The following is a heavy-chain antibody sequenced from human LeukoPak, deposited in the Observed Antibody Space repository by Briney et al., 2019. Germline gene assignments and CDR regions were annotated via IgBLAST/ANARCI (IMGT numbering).Heavy chain of an antibody. D-gene: IGHD6-13*01. V-gene: IGHV3-23*01. CDR3: EKDKGSSSWYPLHFDY. Sequence: GSLRLSCAPSLVTLCSYAMSAVRQAPGRGRERGSAISGIVGITYYADSLWGRFTISSDNSKNTLYLQMNRLRAQETAVSYCEKDKGSSSWYPLHFDYCHQATLASVSS. CDR2: ISGIVGIT. J-gene: IGHJ4*02. CDR1: LVTLCSYA.